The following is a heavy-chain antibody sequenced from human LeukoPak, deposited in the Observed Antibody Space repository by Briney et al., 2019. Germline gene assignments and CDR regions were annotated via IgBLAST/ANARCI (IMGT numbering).Heavy chain of an antibody. Sequence: KPSETLSLTCTVSGGSISSSSYYWGWIRQPPGKGLEWIGSIYYSGSTYYNPSLKSRVTISVDTSKNQFSLKLSSVTAADTAVYYCARDRNRLTGTQDYWGQGTLVTVSS. V-gene: IGHV4-39*07. CDR3: ARDRNRLTGTQDY. CDR2: IYYSGST. CDR1: GGSISSSSYY. J-gene: IGHJ4*02. D-gene: IGHD1-20*01.